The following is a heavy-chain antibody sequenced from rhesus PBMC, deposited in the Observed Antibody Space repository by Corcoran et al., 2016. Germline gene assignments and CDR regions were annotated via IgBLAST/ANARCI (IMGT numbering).Heavy chain of an antibody. CDR3: ARGYCIGSDCYAYFDY. CDR1: GYTFTDYY. D-gene: IGHD2-21*01. V-gene: IGHV1-111*02. J-gene: IGHJ4*01. CDR2: GDPEDGEA. Sequence: EVQLVQSGAEVKKPGASVKISCKASGYTFTDYYVHWVRQAPGKGLEWMGSGDPEDGEAIHAQKFQDRVTITADTSTDTAYMELSSLRSEDTAVYYCARGYCIGSDCYAYFDYWGQGVLATVSS.